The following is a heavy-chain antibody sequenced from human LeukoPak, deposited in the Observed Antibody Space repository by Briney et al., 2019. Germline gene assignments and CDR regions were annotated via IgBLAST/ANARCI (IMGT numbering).Heavy chain of an antibody. CDR3: ARGLGTQDAFDI. D-gene: IGHD1-26*01. J-gene: IGHJ3*02. CDR1: GGSINIGGYS. Sequence: SQTLSLTCAVSGGSINIGGYSWSWIRQPPGKGLEWIGNMYHSGSTYYNPSLKSRVTISVDRSKNQFSLKLSSVTAADTAVYYCARGLGTQDAFDIWGQGTMVTVSS. CDR2: MYHSGST. V-gene: IGHV4-30-2*01.